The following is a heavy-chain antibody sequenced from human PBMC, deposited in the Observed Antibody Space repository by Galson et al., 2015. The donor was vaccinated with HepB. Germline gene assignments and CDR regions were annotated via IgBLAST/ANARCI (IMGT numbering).Heavy chain of an antibody. D-gene: IGHD2-21*02. CDR3: AREDCGGDCYSGY. V-gene: IGHV4-34*01. CDR1: GGSFSGDY. Sequence: SETLSLTCAVYGGSFSGDYWSWIRQPPGKGLEWIGEINHSGSTNYNPSLKSRVTISVDTSKNQFSLKLSSVTAADTAVYYCAREDCGGDCYSGYWGQGTLVTVSS. CDR2: INHSGST. J-gene: IGHJ4*02.